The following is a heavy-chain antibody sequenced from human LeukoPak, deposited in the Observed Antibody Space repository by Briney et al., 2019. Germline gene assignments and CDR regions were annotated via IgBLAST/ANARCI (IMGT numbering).Heavy chain of an antibody. V-gene: IGHV3-73*01. CDR2: VRTKTNRYAT. CDR3: AKGTQWLARGLFDY. Sequence: PGGSLRLSCGASGFTFSVSAIHWVRQGSGKGLEWVGRVRTKTNRYATAYAASVKGRFTISRDDSKNTAYLQMNSLKTEDTAVYYCAKGTQWLARGLFDYWGQGTLVTVSS. CDR1: GFTFSVSA. D-gene: IGHD6-19*01. J-gene: IGHJ4*02.